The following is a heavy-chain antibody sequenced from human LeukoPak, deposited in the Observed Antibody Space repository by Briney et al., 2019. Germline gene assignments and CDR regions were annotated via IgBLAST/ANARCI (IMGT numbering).Heavy chain of an antibody. J-gene: IGHJ3*02. Sequence: ASVKVSCKASGYTFASYYMHWVRQAPGQGLEWTGIINPSGGSTSYAQKFQGRVTMTRDTSTSTVYMELSSLRSEDTAVYYCARAYLRAFDIWGQGTMVTVSS. CDR3: ARAYLRAFDI. V-gene: IGHV1-46*01. CDR2: INPSGGST. D-gene: IGHD2-2*02. CDR1: GYTFASYY.